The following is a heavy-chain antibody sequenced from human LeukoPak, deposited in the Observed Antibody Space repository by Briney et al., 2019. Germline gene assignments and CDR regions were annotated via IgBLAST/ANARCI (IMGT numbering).Heavy chain of an antibody. CDR3: ARGNRKIAVDI. Sequence: ASVKVSCKASGYTFTTYAMNWMRQAPGQGLEWLGWINTKTGNPTYVQSFTGRFVFSLDTSVSTAYLQINSLKAEDTAMYYCARGNRKIAVDIWGQGTLVTVSS. V-gene: IGHV7-4-1*02. D-gene: IGHD6-19*01. CDR1: GYTFTTYA. J-gene: IGHJ4*02. CDR2: INTKTGNP.